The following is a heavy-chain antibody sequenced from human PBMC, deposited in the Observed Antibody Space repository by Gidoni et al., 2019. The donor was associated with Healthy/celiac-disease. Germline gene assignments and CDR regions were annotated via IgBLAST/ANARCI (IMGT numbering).Heavy chain of an antibody. CDR3: ARGVGYYDSSGYYYFDY. V-gene: IGHV1-46*03. CDR2: ITPMGGST. CDR1: GYTFTSYY. D-gene: IGHD3-22*01. Sequence: QVQLVQSGAGVKKPGASVKVSCKASGYTFTSYYMHWVRQSPGQGLEWMGIITPMGGSTSYAQKFQGRVTMTRDTSTSTVYMELSSLRSEDTAVYYCARGVGYYDSSGYYYFDYWGQGTLVTVSS. J-gene: IGHJ4*02.